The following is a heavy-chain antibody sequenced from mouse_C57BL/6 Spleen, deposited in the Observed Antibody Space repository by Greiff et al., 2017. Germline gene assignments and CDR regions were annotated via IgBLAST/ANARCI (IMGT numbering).Heavy chain of an antibody. CDR2: IYPGDGDT. CDR3: ARSVVAVDY. J-gene: IGHJ2*01. CDR1: GYAFSSSW. V-gene: IGHV1-82*01. D-gene: IGHD1-1*01. Sequence: VQLQQSGPELVKPGASVKISCKASGYAFSSSWMNWVKQRPGKGLEWIGRIYPGDGDTNYNGKFKGKATLTADKSSRTAYMQLSSLTSEDSAVYFCARSVVAVDYWGQGTTLTVSS.